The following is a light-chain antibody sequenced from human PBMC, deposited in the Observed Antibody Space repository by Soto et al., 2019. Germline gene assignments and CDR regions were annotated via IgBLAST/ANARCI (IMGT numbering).Light chain of an antibody. V-gene: IGKV3-20*01. Sequence: GLTQSPGTLSLSPGERATLSCRASQSVSSSYLAWYQQKPGQAPRLLIYGASSRATGIPDRFSGSGSGTDFTLTISRLEPEDFAVYYCQQFSSYPRTFGGGTKVAIK. CDR3: QQFSSYPRT. J-gene: IGKJ4*01. CDR1: QSVSSSY. CDR2: GAS.